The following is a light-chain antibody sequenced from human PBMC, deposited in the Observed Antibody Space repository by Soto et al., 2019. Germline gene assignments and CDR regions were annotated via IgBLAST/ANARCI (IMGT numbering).Light chain of an antibody. J-gene: IGKJ2*01. V-gene: IGKV1-39*01. Sequence: DIQMTQSPSSLSASVGDRVTITCRASQSISSYLNWYQQKPGKAPKLLIYAASSLQSGVSSRFSGSGSGTDLTLTISSLQPEDFGTYYCQQSYSTPMYTFGQWTKLEIK. CDR2: AAS. CDR1: QSISSY. CDR3: QQSYSTPMYT.